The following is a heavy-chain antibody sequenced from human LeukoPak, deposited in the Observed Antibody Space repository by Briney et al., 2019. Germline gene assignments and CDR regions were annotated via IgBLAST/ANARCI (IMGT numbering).Heavy chain of an antibody. J-gene: IGHJ4*02. Sequence: GGSLRLSCAASGFTFNSYWMSWVRQAPGKGLEWVANINPDGSEKYYVDSVKGRFTISRDNAKKSLFLQMNTLTAEDTAFYYCARGGGKNLDYWGQGTLVTVSS. D-gene: IGHD1-1*01. CDR3: ARGGGKNLDY. V-gene: IGHV3-7*01. CDR1: GFTFNSYW. CDR2: INPDGSEK.